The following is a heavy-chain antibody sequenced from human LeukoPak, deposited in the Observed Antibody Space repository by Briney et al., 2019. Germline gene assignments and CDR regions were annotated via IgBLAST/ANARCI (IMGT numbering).Heavy chain of an antibody. CDR2: INPNSGGT. CDR3: ARALGRVGATMY. V-gene: IGHV1-2*02. CDR1: GYTFTGYY. D-gene: IGHD1-26*01. Sequence: GASVKVSCKASGYTFTGYYMHWVRQAPGQGLEWMGWINPNSGGTNYAQKFQGRVTMTGDTSISTAYMELGRLRSDDTAVYYCARALGRVGATMYWGQGTLVTVSS. J-gene: IGHJ4*02.